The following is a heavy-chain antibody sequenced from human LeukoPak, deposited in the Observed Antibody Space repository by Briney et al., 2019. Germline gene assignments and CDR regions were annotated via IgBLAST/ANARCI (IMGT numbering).Heavy chain of an antibody. J-gene: IGHJ4*02. CDR2: INAGNGNT. CDR1: GYTFTSYA. D-gene: IGHD1-26*01. CDR3: ATEGGGSYFFGY. V-gene: IGHV1-3*01. Sequence: ASVKVSCKASGYTFTSYAMHWVRQAPGQRLEWMGWINAGNGNTKYSQKFQGRVTITRDTSASTAYMELSSLRSEDTAVYYCATEGGGSYFFGYWGQGTLVTVSS.